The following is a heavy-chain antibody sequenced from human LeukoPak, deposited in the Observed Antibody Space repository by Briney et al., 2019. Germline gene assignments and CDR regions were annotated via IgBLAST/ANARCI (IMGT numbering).Heavy chain of an antibody. CDR2: ISAYNGNT. J-gene: IGHJ4*02. D-gene: IGHD5-24*01. CDR1: GYTFTSYG. V-gene: IGHV1-18*01. CDR3: ARVPTGRDGYNYVDY. Sequence: GASVKVSCKASGYTFTSYGISWVRQAPGQGLEWMGWISAYNGNTNYAQKLQGRVTMTTDTSTSTAYMELRSLRSDDTAVYYCARVPTGRDGYNYVDYWGQGTLVTVSS.